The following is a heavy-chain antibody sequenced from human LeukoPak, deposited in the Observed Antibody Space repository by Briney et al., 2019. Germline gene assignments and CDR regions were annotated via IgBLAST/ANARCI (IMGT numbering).Heavy chain of an antibody. CDR3: ARDGGSYYYGMDV. D-gene: IGHD3-16*01. V-gene: IGHV3-23*01. J-gene: IGHJ6*02. CDR2: ISGSGGST. Sequence: PGGSLRLSCAASGFTFSSYAMSWVRQAPGKGLEWVSAISGSGGSTYYADSVKGRFTISRDNSKNTLYLQMDSLRAEDTAVYYCARDGGSYYYGMDVWGQGTTVTVSS. CDR1: GFTFSSYA.